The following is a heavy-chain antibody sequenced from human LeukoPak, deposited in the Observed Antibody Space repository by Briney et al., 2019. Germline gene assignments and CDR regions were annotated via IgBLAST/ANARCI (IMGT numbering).Heavy chain of an antibody. CDR2: IYYSGST. V-gene: IGHV4-39*07. Sequence: SETLSLTCTVSGGSISSSSYYWGWIRQPPGKGLEWIGSIYYSGSTYYNPSLKSRVTISVDTSKNQFSLKLSSVTAADTAVYYCARSGCRGFCSGGSCYCHDAFDIWGQGTMVTVSS. D-gene: IGHD2-15*01. CDR3: ARSGCRGFCSGGSCYCHDAFDI. CDR1: GGSISSSSYY. J-gene: IGHJ3*02.